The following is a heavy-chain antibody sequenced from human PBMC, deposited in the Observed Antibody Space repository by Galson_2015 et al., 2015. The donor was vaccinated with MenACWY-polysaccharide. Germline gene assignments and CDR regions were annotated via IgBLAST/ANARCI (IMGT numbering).Heavy chain of an antibody. J-gene: IGHJ4*02. Sequence: SLRLSCAASGFTFSYYGMQWVRQAPGKGLEWVAVISYDGSNKFYADSVKGRFTISRDNSRNTLYLQPNTLRAEDTAIYSRAKDVDHFDSSGLDSWGQGTLVTVSS. V-gene: IGHV3-30*18. D-gene: IGHD3-22*01. CDR2: ISYDGSNK. CDR3: AKDVDHFDSSGLDS. CDR1: GFTFSYYG.